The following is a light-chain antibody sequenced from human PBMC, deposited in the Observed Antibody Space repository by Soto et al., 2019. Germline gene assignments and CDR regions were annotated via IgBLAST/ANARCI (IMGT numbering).Light chain of an antibody. CDR1: QSVTSNH. CDR2: GTS. Sequence: EIVVTQSPGILSVSPGESATLSCRASQSVTSNHLAWYQQHPGQAPRLLIYGTSTRATGIPDRFSGSGSGTDFSLTISRLEPEDFAVYYCQQYGSSPITFGQGTRLEIK. V-gene: IGKV3-20*01. CDR3: QQYGSSPIT. J-gene: IGKJ5*01.